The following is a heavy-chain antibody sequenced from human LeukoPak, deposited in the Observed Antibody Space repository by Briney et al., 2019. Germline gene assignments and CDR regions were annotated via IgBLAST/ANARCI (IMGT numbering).Heavy chain of an antibody. CDR3: ARGFAVNWFDP. CDR2: ISSDGSRT. D-gene: IGHD3-10*01. J-gene: IGHJ5*02. V-gene: IGHV3-74*01. Sequence: GGSLRLSCAASGFTFSSYWVHWVRQAPGKGLVWVSGISSDGSRTNYADSVKGRFTISRDNAKNTLYLQMNSLRAEDTAVYYCARGFAVNWFDPWGQGTLVTVSS. CDR1: GFTFSSYW.